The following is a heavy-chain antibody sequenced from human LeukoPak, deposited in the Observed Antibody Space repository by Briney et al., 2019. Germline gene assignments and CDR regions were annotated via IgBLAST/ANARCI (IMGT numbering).Heavy chain of an antibody. CDR2: INHSGST. J-gene: IGHJ4*02. D-gene: IGHD3-22*01. CDR3: ARGRGPYYDSSGYYR. V-gene: IGHV4-34*01. Sequence: SETLSLTCAVYGGSFSGYYWSWIRQPPGKGLEWIGEINHSGSTNYNPFLKSRVTISVDTSKNQFSLKLSSVTAADTAVYYCARGRGPYYDSSGYYRWGQGTLVTVSS. CDR1: GGSFSGYY.